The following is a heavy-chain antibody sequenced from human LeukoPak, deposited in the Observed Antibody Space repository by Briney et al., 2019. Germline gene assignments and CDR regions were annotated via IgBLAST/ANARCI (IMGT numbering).Heavy chain of an antibody. CDR1: GYTFSNYW. V-gene: IGHV5-51*01. CDR3: ARLTWDQNFFDF. J-gene: IGHJ4*01. CDR2: IYPGDSDR. D-gene: IGHD1-26*01. Sequence: GESLKISCRGSGYTFSNYWIGWVRQMPGKGLEWMAIIYPGDSDRRYSPSFQGQVTISADRSIRTAYLRWSSLKASDTAIYYCARLTWDQNFFDFWGQGTQVTVSS.